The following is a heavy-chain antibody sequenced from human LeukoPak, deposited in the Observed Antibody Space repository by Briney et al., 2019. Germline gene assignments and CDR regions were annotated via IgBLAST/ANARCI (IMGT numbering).Heavy chain of an antibody. CDR2: INSDGSST. Sequence: GGSLRLSCAASGFTFSSYWMHWVREAPGKGLVWVSRINSDGSSTTFADSVKGRFTISRDNAKNTLYLQMNSLRAEDTAVYYCAKDDDWGRYKHWGQGTPVTVSS. CDR1: GFTFSSYW. J-gene: IGHJ1*01. V-gene: IGHV3-74*01. D-gene: IGHD3-16*01. CDR3: AKDDDWGRYKH.